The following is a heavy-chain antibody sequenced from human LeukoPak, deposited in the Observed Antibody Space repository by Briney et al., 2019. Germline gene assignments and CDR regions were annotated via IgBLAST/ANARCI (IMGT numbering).Heavy chain of an antibody. D-gene: IGHD2-2*01. CDR1: GYTFAIYG. V-gene: IGHV1-18*01. CDR3: GKDHQYDFDY. J-gene: IGHJ4*02. CDR2: IGAYNGNT. Sequence: ASVKVSCKASGYTFAIYGISWVRQAPGQGLEWMGWIGAYNGNTNYAQKFQGRVTMTTDTSTSTAYMELRSLTSDDTAVYYCGKDHQYDFDYWGQRTLVTVSS.